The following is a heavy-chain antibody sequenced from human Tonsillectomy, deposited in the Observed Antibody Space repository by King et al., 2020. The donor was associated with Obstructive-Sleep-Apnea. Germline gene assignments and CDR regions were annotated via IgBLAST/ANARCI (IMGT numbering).Heavy chain of an antibody. D-gene: IGHD3-16*02. V-gene: IGHV4-38-2*02. CDR3: ARDHYDYVWGSYRLSAYYFDY. CDR2: IYHSGST. J-gene: IGHJ4*02. Sequence: VQLQESGPGLVKPSETLSLTCTVSGSSISSGYYWGWIRQPPGKGLEWIGSIYHSGSTYYNPSLKSRVTISVDTSKNQFSLKLSSVTAADTAVYYCARDHYDYVWGSYRLSAYYFDYWGQGTLVTVSS. CDR1: GSSISSGYY.